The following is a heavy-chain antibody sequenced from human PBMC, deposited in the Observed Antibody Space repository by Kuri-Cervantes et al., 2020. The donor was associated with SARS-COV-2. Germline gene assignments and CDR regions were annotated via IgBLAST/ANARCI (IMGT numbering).Heavy chain of an antibody. V-gene: IGHV6-1*01. CDR1: GDSVSSNSAA. D-gene: IGHD2-2*02. J-gene: IGHJ6*03. CDR3: ARDVWSKVYCSSTSCYKDPPTHYYYYYMDV. Sequence: SETLSLTCAISGDSVSSNSAAWNWIRQSPSRGLEWLGRTYYRSKWYNDYAVSVKSRITINPDTSKNQFSLQLNPVTPEDTAVYYCARDVWSKVYCSSTSCYKDPPTHYYYYYMDVWGKGTTVTVSS. CDR2: TYYRSKWYN.